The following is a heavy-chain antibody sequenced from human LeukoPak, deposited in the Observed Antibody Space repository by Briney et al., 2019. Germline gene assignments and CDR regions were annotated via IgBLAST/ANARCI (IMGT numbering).Heavy chain of an antibody. V-gene: IGHV3-43*02. CDR3: AKDLPSPYCSGGHCYSGLNDY. D-gene: IGHD2-15*01. J-gene: IGHJ4*02. CDR2: ISGDGGTT. Sequence: GGSLRLSCAASGLTFDKYAMHWVRQAPGKGLEWVSLISGDGGTTYYADSVKGRFTISRDNSKNSLYLQMNSLRAEDTALYYCAKDLPSPYCSGGHCYSGLNDYWGQGTQVTVSS. CDR1: GLTFDKYA.